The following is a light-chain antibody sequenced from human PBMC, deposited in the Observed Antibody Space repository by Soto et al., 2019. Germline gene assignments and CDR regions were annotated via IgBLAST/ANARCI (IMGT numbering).Light chain of an antibody. Sequence: SYELTQPPSVSVSPGQTARITCSGDELSKQYSFWYQQKPGQAPVLVIYKDTERASGIPERFSGSSSGTTVTLTISGVRAQDEANYYCQSSDDTGDYYLFGTGTKVTV. J-gene: IGLJ1*01. CDR1: ELSKQY. CDR2: KDT. V-gene: IGLV3-25*03. CDR3: QSSDDTGDYYL.